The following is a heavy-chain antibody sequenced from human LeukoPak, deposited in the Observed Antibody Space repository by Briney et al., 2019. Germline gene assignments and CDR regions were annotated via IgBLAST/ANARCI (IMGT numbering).Heavy chain of an antibody. D-gene: IGHD3-10*01. J-gene: IGHJ4*02. CDR2: ISNSGDFI. V-gene: IGHV3-11*01. Sequence: GGSLRLSCAASGFMFSDKYMSWIRQPPGKGLEWVSYISNSGDFIAYADSVRGRFTISRDNAKNSLFLQMNSLRAEDTAVYYCARARGTGPGAHFDYWGQGTLVIVSS. CDR3: ARARGTGPGAHFDY. CDR1: GFMFSDKY.